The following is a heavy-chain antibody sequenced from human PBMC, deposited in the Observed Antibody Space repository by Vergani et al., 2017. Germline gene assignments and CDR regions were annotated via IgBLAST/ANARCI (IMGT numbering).Heavy chain of an antibody. V-gene: IGHV3-21*01. CDR1: GFTFSSYS. Sequence: VQLVESGGGLVKPGGSLRLSCAASGFTFSSYSMNWVRQAPGKGLEWVSSISSSSSYIYYADSVKGRFTISRDHAKNSLYLQMNSLRAEATAVYYCARIYDFWSPPDYWGQGTLVTVSS. CDR2: ISSSSSYI. D-gene: IGHD3-3*01. CDR3: ARIYDFWSPPDY. J-gene: IGHJ4*02.